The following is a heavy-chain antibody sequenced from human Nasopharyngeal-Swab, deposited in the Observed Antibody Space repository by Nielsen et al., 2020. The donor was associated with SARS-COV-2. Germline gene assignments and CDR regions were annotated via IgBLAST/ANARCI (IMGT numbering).Heavy chain of an antibody. CDR1: GFTVSSNY. Sequence: GESLKISCAASGFTVSSNYMSWVRQAPGKGLEWVSVIYSGGSTYYADSVKGRFTIHRDNSKNTLYLQMNSLRAEDTAVYYCARDLEMAGGLDYWGQGTLVTVSS. D-gene: IGHD5-24*01. V-gene: IGHV3-66*01. J-gene: IGHJ4*02. CDR2: IYSGGST. CDR3: ARDLEMAGGLDY.